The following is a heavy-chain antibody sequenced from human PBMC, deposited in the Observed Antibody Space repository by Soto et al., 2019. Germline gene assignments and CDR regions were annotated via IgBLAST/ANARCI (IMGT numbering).Heavy chain of an antibody. CDR3: ARLGYCSSTSCAAPDYYYGMDV. Sequence: SETLSLTCTVSGGSISSGGYYWSWIRQHPGKGLEWIGYIYYSGSTYYNPSLKSRVTISVDTSKNQFSLKLSSVTAADTAVYYCARLGYCSSTSCAAPDYYYGMDVWGQGTTVTVSS. D-gene: IGHD2-2*01. CDR1: GGSISSGGYY. CDR2: IYYSGST. J-gene: IGHJ6*02. V-gene: IGHV4-31*03.